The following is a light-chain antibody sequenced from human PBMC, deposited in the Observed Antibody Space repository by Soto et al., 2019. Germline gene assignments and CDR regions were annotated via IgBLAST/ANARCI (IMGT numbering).Light chain of an antibody. J-gene: IGKJ1*01. V-gene: IGKV1-17*01. CDR3: QQYNSYSPT. CDR1: QGIKND. CDR2: GAS. Sequence: IQMTQSPSSLSASIGDRVTITCRASQGIKNDLGWYQQKPGKPPKVLIYGASNLQSGVPSRFSGSGSGTEFTLTISSLQPDDFATYYCQQYNSYSPTFGQGTKVDIK.